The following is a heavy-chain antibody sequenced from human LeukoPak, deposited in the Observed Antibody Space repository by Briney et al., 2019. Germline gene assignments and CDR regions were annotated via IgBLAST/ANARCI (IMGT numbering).Heavy chain of an antibody. CDR2: IYYSGST. J-gene: IGHJ4*02. Sequence: SETLSLTCTVSGGSISSYYWSWIRQPPGKGLEWIGYIYYSGSTNYNPSLKSRVTISLDTSKNQFSLKLSSVTAADTAVYYCARAERWLQLIDYWGQGTLVTVSS. D-gene: IGHD5-24*01. V-gene: IGHV4-59*01. CDR1: GGSISSYY. CDR3: ARAERWLQLIDY.